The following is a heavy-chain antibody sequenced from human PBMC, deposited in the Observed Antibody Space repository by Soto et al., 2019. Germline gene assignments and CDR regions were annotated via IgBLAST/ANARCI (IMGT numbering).Heavy chain of an antibody. J-gene: IGHJ6*02. CDR1: GYSFTSYW. CDR3: ARLSCLIVGATCTYYNGMDA. Sequence: GESLKISCKGSGYSFTSYWIGWVRQMPGKGLEWMGIIYPGDSDTRYSPSFQGQVTISTDKSISTAYLQWSSLKASDTAMYYCARLSCLIVGATCTYYNGMDAWGQGTLVTVSS. CDR2: IYPGDSDT. D-gene: IGHD1-26*01. V-gene: IGHV5-51*01.